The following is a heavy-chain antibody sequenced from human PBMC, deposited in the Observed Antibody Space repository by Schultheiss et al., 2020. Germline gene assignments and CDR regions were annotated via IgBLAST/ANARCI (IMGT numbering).Heavy chain of an antibody. CDR3: ARNTIFGAKARTYYYYGMDV. Sequence: SETLSLTCTVSGGSISSGGYYWSWIRQHPGKGLEWIGYIYYSGSTYYNPSLKSRVTISVDTSKNQFSLKLSSVTAADTAVYYCARNTIFGAKARTYYYYGMDVWGQGTTVTGSS. V-gene: IGHV4-31*03. CDR1: GGSISSGGYY. J-gene: IGHJ6*02. CDR2: IYYSGST. D-gene: IGHD3-3*01.